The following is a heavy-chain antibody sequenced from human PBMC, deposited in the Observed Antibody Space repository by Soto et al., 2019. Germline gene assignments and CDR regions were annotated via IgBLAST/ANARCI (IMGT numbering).Heavy chain of an antibody. CDR1: DGPISTSSYY. J-gene: IGHJ4*02. V-gene: IGHV4-39*01. Sequence: PSETLSLTCTVSDGPISTSSYYWGWIRQSPGKGLEWIGTIFYTGRTYYNPSLESRVTLSVDTSKNQFSLHLTSVTAADTAVYYCTRHHPHHYDSSGYFDYWGQGALVTVS. CDR3: TRHHPHHYDSSGYFDY. D-gene: IGHD3-22*01. CDR2: IFYTGRT.